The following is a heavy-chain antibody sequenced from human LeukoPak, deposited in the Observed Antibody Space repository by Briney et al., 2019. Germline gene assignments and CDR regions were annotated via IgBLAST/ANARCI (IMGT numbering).Heavy chain of an antibody. V-gene: IGHV4-34*01. CDR2: INHSGST. Sequence: PSETLSLTCAVYGGSFSGYYWSWIRQPPGKGLEWIGEINHSGSTNYNPSLKSRVTISVGTSKNQFSLKLSSVTAADTAVYYCAIGGVVVPALFDYWGQGTLVTVSS. J-gene: IGHJ4*02. CDR3: AIGGVVVPALFDY. D-gene: IGHD2-2*01. CDR1: GGSFSGYY.